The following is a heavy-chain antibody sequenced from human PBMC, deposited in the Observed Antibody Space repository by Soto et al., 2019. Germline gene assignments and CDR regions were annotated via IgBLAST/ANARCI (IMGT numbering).Heavy chain of an antibody. V-gene: IGHV4-34*01. D-gene: IGHD3-22*01. J-gene: IGHJ4*02. CDR1: GGSLSGYY. Sequence: QVQLQQWGAGLLKPSETLSLTCAVYGGSLSGYYWSWIRQPPGKGLEWIGEINHSGSTNYNPSLKSRVTISVDTSKNQFSLKLSSVTAADTAVYYCARRETYYYDSSGYYGPYYFDYWGQGTLVTVSS. CDR3: ARRETYYYDSSGYYGPYYFDY. CDR2: INHSGST.